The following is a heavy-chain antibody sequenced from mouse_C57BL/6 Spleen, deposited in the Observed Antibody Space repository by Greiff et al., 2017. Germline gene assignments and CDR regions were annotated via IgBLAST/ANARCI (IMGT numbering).Heavy chain of an antibody. J-gene: IGHJ2*01. CDR1: GYTFTGYW. CDR2: ILPGSGST. D-gene: IGHD1-1*02. Sequence: QVQLQQSGAELMKPGASVKLSCKATGYTFTGYWIEWVKQRPGHGLEWIGEILPGSGSTNYTEKFKGKATFTADTSSNTAYMQLSSLTTEDSAIYYCARGSLDYWGQGTTLTVSS. V-gene: IGHV1-9*01. CDR3: ARGSLDY.